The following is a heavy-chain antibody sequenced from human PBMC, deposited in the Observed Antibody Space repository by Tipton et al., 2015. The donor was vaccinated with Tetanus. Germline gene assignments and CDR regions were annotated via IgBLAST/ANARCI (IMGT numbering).Heavy chain of an antibody. Sequence: QVQLVQSGTEVKKPGASVKVSCKASGYTFTGYYIYWVRQAPGQGLEWMGWIDPNSGGTVYAQKLQCRVTMTRDTSISTAVMERRSLRSDDTSVYYCARDRGDYIYYGMDVWGPGTTVTVS. D-gene: IGHD3-22*01. V-gene: IGHV1-2*02. CDR2: IDPNSGGT. CDR3: ARDRGDYIYYGMDV. J-gene: IGHJ6*02. CDR1: GYTFTGYY.